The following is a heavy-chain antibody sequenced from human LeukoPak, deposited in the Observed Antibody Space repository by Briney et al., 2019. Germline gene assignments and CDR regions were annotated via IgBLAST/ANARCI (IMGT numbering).Heavy chain of an antibody. CDR1: GGTFSSYA. V-gene: IGHV1-69*06. CDR2: IIPIFGTA. Sequence: SVKVSCKASGGTFSSYAISWVRQAPGQGLEWMGGIIPIFGTANYAQKFQGRVTITADKSTSTAYMELSSLRSEDTAVYYCARSGRDGSGSRPRRDYFDYWGQGTLVTVSS. D-gene: IGHD3-10*01. CDR3: ARSGRDGSGSRPRRDYFDY. J-gene: IGHJ4*02.